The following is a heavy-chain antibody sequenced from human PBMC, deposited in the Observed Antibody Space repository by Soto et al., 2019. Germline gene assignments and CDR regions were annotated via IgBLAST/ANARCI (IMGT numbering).Heavy chain of an antibody. V-gene: IGHV3-23*01. Sequence: EVQVLESGGGLVQPGGSLRLSCAASGFTFSTYAMSWVRQAPGKGLEWVSGISGGGGSTYYADSVKGRFTISRDNSKNTLYLQMISLRAEDTAVYYCAKADLLGYCTGGSCYSLDYWGQGTLVTVSS. CDR3: AKADLLGYCTGGSCYSLDY. J-gene: IGHJ4*02. D-gene: IGHD2-15*01. CDR2: ISGGGGST. CDR1: GFTFSTYA.